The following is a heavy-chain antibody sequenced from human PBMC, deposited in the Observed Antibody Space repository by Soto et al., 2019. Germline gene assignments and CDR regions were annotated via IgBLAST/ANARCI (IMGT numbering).Heavy chain of an antibody. J-gene: IGHJ6*02. CDR2: IDPSGKNT. D-gene: IGHD3-16*01. CDR1: GYSFTSYY. V-gene: IGHV1-46*01. Sequence: ASVKVSCKASGYSFTSYYINCVRQAPGQGLEWMGIIDPSGKNTKKAQKFQGRATMTSDSSTSTVYLELSSLRSDDTAVYYCARDKERSYYAMDVWGQGTTVTVSS. CDR3: ARDKERSYYAMDV.